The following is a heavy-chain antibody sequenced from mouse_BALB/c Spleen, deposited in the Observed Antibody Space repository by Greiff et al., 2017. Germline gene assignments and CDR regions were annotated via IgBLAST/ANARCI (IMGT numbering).Heavy chain of an antibody. V-gene: IGHV5-17*02. CDR3: ARNGYYRNYYAMDY. J-gene: IGHJ4*01. CDR2: ISSGSSTI. Sequence: EVQGVESGGGLVQPGGSRKLSCAASGFTFSSFGMHWVRQAPEKGLEWVAYISSGSSTIYYADTVKGRFTISRDNPKNTLFLQMTSLRSEDTAMYYCARNGYYRNYYAMDYWGQGTSVTVSS. CDR1: GFTFSSFG. D-gene: IGHD2-3*01.